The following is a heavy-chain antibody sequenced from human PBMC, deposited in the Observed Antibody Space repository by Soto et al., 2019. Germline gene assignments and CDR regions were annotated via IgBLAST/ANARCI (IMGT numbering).Heavy chain of an antibody. J-gene: IGHJ6*02. CDR1: GGSISSGGYS. Sequence: KPSETLSLTCAVSGGSISSGGYSWSWIRQPPGKGLEWIGYIYHSGSTYYNPSLKSRVNISVDRSKNQFSLKLSSVTAADTAVYYCARTLRYYYDSSGRNYYYGMDVWGQGTTVTVSS. V-gene: IGHV4-30-2*01. CDR3: ARTLRYYYDSSGRNYYYGMDV. CDR2: IYHSGST. D-gene: IGHD3-22*01.